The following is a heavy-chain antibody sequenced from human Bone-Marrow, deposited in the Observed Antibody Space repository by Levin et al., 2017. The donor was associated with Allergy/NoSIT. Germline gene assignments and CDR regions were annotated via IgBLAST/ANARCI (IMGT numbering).Heavy chain of an antibody. Sequence: SCAASGFTFSTYGLHWVRQAPGKGLEWVAVISYDGTNKYYADSVKGRFTISRDNSKNTLYLQMNSLRAEDTAVFYCARAGTAMSTGALDIWGQGTVVTVSS. V-gene: IGHV3-30*03. CDR3: ARAGTAMSTGALDI. CDR1: GFTFSTYG. J-gene: IGHJ3*02. D-gene: IGHD5-18*01. CDR2: ISYDGTNK.